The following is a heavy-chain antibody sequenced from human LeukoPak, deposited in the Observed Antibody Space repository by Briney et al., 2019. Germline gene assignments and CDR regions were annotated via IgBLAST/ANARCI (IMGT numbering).Heavy chain of an antibody. CDR3: AKDSYGMIVVGVPDY. CDR1: GFTFSSYA. J-gene: IGHJ4*02. V-gene: IGHV3-23*01. Sequence: GGSLRLSCAASGFTFSSYAMTWVRQAPXXXXXWVSSISGSGGSTYYADSVKGRFTISRDNSKNTLYLQMNSLRAEDTAVYYCAKDSYGMIVVGVPDYWGQGTLVTISS. D-gene: IGHD3-22*01. CDR2: ISGSGGST.